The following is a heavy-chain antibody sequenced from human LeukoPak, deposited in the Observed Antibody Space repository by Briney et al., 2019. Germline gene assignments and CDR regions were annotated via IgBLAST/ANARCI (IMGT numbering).Heavy chain of an antibody. Sequence: SETLSLTCTVSGGSISSYYWSWIRQPAGKVLEWIGGIYTSGSTNYNPSLKSRVTISVDTSKNQFSLKLSSVTAADTAVYYCAGYCSSTSCRPRAWVDYWGQGTLVTDSS. CDR2: IYTSGST. CDR1: GGSISSYY. CDR3: AGYCSSTSCRPRAWVDY. D-gene: IGHD2-2*01. V-gene: IGHV4-4*07. J-gene: IGHJ4*02.